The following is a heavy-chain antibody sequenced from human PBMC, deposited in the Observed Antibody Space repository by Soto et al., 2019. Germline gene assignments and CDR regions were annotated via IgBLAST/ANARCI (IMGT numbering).Heavy chain of an antibody. J-gene: IGHJ4*02. CDR1: GFTFSSYG. CDR3: AKGSGSTVTRSYYFDY. CDR2: ISYDGSNK. D-gene: IGHD4-17*01. V-gene: IGHV3-30*18. Sequence: GGSLRLSCADSGFTFSSYGMHWVRQAPGKGLEWVAVISYDGSNKYYADSVKGRFTISRDNPKNTLYLQMNSLRAEDTAVYYCAKGSGSTVTRSYYFDYWGQGTLVTVSS.